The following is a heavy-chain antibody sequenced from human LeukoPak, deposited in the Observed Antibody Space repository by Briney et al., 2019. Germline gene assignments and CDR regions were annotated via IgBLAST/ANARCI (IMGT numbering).Heavy chain of an antibody. CDR1: GGSISSYY. CDR2: IYYSGST. V-gene: IGHV4-59*01. D-gene: IGHD4-17*01. J-gene: IGHJ5*02. Sequence: SETLSLTCTVSGGSISSYYWSWIRQPPGKGLEWIGYIYYSGSTNYNPSLKSPVTISVDTSKNQFSLRLSSVTAADTAVYYCARRGDYGAWFDPWGQGTLVTVSS. CDR3: ARRGDYGAWFDP.